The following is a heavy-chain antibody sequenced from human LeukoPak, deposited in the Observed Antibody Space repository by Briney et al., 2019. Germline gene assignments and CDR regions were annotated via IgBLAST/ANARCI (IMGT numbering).Heavy chain of an antibody. D-gene: IGHD3-22*01. Sequence: SETLSLTCTVSGYSISSGYYWGWILQAPGKGLEWIVSIYHSGSTYYNPSLKSRVTISVDTSKNQFSLKLSSVTAADTAVYYCARDRGYDSSGTRGSLDYWGQGTLVTVSS. V-gene: IGHV4-38-2*02. CDR1: GYSISSGYY. CDR3: ARDRGYDSSGTRGSLDY. J-gene: IGHJ4*02. CDR2: IYHSGST.